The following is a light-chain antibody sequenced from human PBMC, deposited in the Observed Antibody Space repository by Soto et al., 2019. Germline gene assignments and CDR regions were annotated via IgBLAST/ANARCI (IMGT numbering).Light chain of an antibody. Sequence: DIQMTQSPSTLSASIGGRVTITCQASQSISGFLAWYQQKPGKAPKLLVYDVSNLQSGVPSRFSGSGSGTEFTLTISSLQPDDSATYYCQQYDTYPNTFGQGTKLEIK. V-gene: IGKV1-5*01. CDR3: QQYDTYPNT. CDR1: QSISGF. J-gene: IGKJ2*01. CDR2: DVS.